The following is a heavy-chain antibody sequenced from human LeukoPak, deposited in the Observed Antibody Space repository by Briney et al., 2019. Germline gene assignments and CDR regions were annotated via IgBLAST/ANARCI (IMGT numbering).Heavy chain of an antibody. J-gene: IGHJ5*02. V-gene: IGHV4-59*08. CDR3: ARHRGYSNWFDP. CDR2: VFSSGDL. CDR1: AGSISTHY. Sequence: SETLSVTGTVSAGSISTHYWSWIRQPPGKGLEWIGYVFSSGDLKYNSSLRSRVTISLDVSKSHFSLKLSSVTTADTAVYYCARHRGYSNWFDPWGQGILVTVSS. D-gene: IGHD3-10*01.